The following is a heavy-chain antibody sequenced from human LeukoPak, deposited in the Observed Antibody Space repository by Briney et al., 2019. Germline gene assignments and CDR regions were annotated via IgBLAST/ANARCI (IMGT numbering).Heavy chain of an antibody. J-gene: IGHJ4*02. CDR2: IKQDGSEK. CDR1: GFTFSSYW. V-gene: IGHV3-7*01. Sequence: PGGSLRLSCAASGFTFSSYWMSWVRQAPGKGLEWVANIKQDGSEKYYVDSVKGRFTISRDNAKNSLYLQMNSLRAEDTAVYYCGRVLGYFDWLFSPLDHWGKGTLVTVS. CDR3: GRVLGYFDWLFSPLDH. D-gene: IGHD3-9*01.